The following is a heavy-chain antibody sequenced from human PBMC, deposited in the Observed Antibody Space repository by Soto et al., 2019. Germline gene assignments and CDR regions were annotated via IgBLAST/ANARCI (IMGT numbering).Heavy chain of an antibody. CDR1: GFTFSSYG. Sequence: GGSLRLSCAASGFTFSSYGMLWVRQAPGKGLEWVAVISYDGSNKYYADSVKGRFTISRDNSKNTLYLQMNSLRAEDTAVYYCAKEPQPYYYGMDVWGQGTTVTVSS. CDR2: ISYDGSNK. J-gene: IGHJ6*02. CDR3: AKEPQPYYYGMDV. V-gene: IGHV3-30*18.